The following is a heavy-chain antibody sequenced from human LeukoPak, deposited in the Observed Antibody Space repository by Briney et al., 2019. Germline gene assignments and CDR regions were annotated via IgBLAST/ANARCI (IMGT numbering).Heavy chain of an antibody. D-gene: IGHD3-16*01. J-gene: IGHJ4*02. CDR3: ARDLGNYYFDY. Sequence: ASVKVSCKASGYTFTSYDINWVRQATGQGLEWMGWMNPNSGSTGYAQKFQGRVTITRNTSISTAYMELSSLRSDDTAVYYCARDLGNYYFDYWGQGTLVTVSS. CDR1: GYTFTSYD. CDR2: MNPNSGST. V-gene: IGHV1-8*03.